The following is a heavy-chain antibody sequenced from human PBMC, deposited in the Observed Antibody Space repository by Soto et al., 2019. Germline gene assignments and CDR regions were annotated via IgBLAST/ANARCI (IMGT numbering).Heavy chain of an antibody. Sequence: PGGSLRLSCAASGFTFSGYAMFWVRQAPGKGLQYVSGISSNGGTTYYANSVKGRFTISRDNSKNTLFLQMGSLRAEDMAVYYCARGGLYSGYDPFDYWGQGILVTVSS. J-gene: IGHJ4*01. D-gene: IGHD5-12*01. CDR3: ARGGLYSGYDPFDY. CDR2: ISSNGGTT. V-gene: IGHV3-64*01. CDR1: GFTFSGYA.